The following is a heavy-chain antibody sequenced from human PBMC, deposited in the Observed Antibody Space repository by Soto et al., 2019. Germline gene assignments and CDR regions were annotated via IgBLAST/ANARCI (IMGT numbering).Heavy chain of an antibody. CDR1: GFTFSSYA. Sequence: EGQLLESGGGLVQPGGSLGLSCAASGFTFSSYAMNWVRQVPGKGPEWVSHISVTGDTYYADSVKGRFTISRDNSKNTLFLQMNSLRAEDTAVYYCAKSLNMATSFDYWGQGTPVTVSS. CDR3: AKSLNMATSFDY. J-gene: IGHJ4*02. V-gene: IGHV3-23*01. CDR2: ISVTGDT.